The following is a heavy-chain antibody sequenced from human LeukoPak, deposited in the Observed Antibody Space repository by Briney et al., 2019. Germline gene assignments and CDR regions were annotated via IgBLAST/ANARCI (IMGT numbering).Heavy chain of an antibody. J-gene: IGHJ4*02. CDR2: ISGSGGST. Sequence: GGSLRLSCAASGFSFSSHAMSWVRQAPGKGLEWVSSISGSGGSTYYADSVKGRFTISRDNSKNTLYLQMNSLRAEDTAVYYCAKEGGILKYSSWYEYFDYWGQGTLVTVSS. CDR3: AKEGGILKYSSWYEYFDY. CDR1: GFSFSSHA. D-gene: IGHD6-13*01. V-gene: IGHV3-23*01.